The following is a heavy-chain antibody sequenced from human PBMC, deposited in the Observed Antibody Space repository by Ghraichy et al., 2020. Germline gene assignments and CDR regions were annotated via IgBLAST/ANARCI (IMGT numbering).Heavy chain of an antibody. V-gene: IGHV3-74*01. D-gene: IGHD6-13*01. J-gene: IGHJ4*02. CDR2: INSDGSST. CDR3: ARGTGASGTVLFDY. CDR1: GFTLSIYW. Sequence: LSLTCAASGFTLSIYWMHWVRQTPGKGLEWVSRINSDGSSTAYADSVKGRFTISRDNANNTLYLQMNSLRAEDTAVYYCARGTGASGTVLFDYWGQGNLVTVSS.